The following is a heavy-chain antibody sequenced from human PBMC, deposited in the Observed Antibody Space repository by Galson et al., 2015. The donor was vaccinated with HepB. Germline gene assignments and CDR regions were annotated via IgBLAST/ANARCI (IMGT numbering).Heavy chain of an antibody. J-gene: IGHJ4*02. CDR1: GYTFTGYY. D-gene: IGHD3-22*01. Sequence: SVKVSCKASGYTFTGYYMHWVRQAPGQGLEWMGWINPNSGGTNYAQKFQGRVTMTRDTSISTAYMELSRLRSDDTAVYYCARDYYDSSGYTRDYWGQGTLVTVSS. CDR3: ARDYYDSSGYTRDY. CDR2: INPNSGGT. V-gene: IGHV1-2*02.